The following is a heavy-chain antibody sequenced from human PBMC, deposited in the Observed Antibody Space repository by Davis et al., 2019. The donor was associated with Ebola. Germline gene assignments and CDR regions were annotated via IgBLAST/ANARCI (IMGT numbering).Heavy chain of an antibody. Sequence: QTLSLTPDISRDSPSIKSAGWHWIRQHPPRSLEWLGRTYFNAKRYNDYAVTVKSLISLNPDTSKNHFSMQLNSVTPENTAVYYCVRGWLRTGMAVWGNGTTVIVSS. CDR3: VRGWLRTGMAV. CDR2: TYFNAKRYN. CDR1: RDSPSIKSAG. J-gene: IGHJ6*04. D-gene: IGHD6-19*01. V-gene: IGHV6-1*01.